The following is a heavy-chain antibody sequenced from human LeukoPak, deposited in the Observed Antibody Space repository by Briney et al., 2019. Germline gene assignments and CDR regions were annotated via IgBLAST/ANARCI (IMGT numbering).Heavy chain of an antibody. D-gene: IGHD4-17*01. CDR2: MFHSGST. CDR3: ARAGTNLGDYDY. V-gene: IGHV4-38-2*02. J-gene: IGHJ4*02. Sequence: KPSETLSLTCTVSGYSISSGHYWAWIRQSPEKGLEWIASMFHSGSTYYNPSLKSRVTTSADTSKNEFSLQLSSVTAADTAVYYCARAGTNLGDYDYWGQGTLVTVSS. CDR1: GYSISSGHY.